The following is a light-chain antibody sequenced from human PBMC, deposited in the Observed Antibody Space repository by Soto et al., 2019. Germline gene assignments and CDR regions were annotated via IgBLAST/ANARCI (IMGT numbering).Light chain of an antibody. CDR3: SSYAGSNNYDV. J-gene: IGLJ1*01. CDR1: SSDVGGYNY. V-gene: IGLV2-8*01. Sequence: QSALTQPPSASGSPGQSVTISCTGTSSDVGGYNYVSWYQLHPGKAPKLMIYEVSKRPSGVPDRFSGFKSGNTASLTVSGLQAEDEADYYCSSYAGSNNYDVFGTGTQLTVL. CDR2: EVS.